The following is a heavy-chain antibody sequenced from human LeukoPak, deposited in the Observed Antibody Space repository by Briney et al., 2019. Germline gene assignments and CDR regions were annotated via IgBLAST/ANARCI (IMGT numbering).Heavy chain of an antibody. J-gene: IGHJ4*02. CDR1: SGSISNSSYY. CDR3: ARHWVVTPNY. Sequence: SETLSLTCIVSSGSISNSSYYWGWIRQPPGKGLEWIGSIYYSGSAYYNPSLKSRVTISVDTSKNQFSLKLTSVTAADTAVYYCARHWVVTPNYWGQGTLVTVSS. D-gene: IGHD2-21*02. CDR2: IYYSGSA. V-gene: IGHV4-39*01.